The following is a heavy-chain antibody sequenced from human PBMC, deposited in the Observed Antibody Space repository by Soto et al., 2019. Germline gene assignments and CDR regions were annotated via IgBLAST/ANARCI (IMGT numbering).Heavy chain of an antibody. D-gene: IGHD6-13*01. J-gene: IGHJ4*02. V-gene: IGHV3-11*06. Sequence: QVQLVESGGGLVKPGGSLRLSCAASGFTFSDYYMSWIRQAPGKWLEWVSYISSSSSYTNYADSVKGRFTISRDNAKNSLYLQMNSRRAEDTAVYYCARDRAAAGRGEGFDYWGQGTLVTVSS. CDR3: ARDRAAAGRGEGFDY. CDR2: ISSSSSYT. CDR1: GFTFSDYY.